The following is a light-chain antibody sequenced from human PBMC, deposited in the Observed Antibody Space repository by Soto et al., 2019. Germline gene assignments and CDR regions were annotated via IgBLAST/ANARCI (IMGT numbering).Light chain of an antibody. CDR1: SSDIGGYNY. Sequence: QSALTQPAAVTGSPGQSITISCTGTSSDIGGYNYVSWYRQHPGKAPQLMIYDVTNRPSGVSNRLSGSKSGNTASLTISGLRTEDEADYFCSSYTVSSTYVFGTGTKVTVL. CDR3: SSYTVSSTYV. J-gene: IGLJ1*01. CDR2: DVT. V-gene: IGLV2-14*03.